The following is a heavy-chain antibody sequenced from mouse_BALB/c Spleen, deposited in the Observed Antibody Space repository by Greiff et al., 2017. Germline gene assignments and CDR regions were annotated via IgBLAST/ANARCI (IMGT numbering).Heavy chain of an antibody. CDR1: GYAFTNYL. V-gene: IGHV1-54*01. CDR2: INPGSGGT. CDR3: ARSYDYFDY. J-gene: IGHJ2*01. Sequence: VQLVESGAELVRPGTSVKVSCKASGYAFTNYLIEWVKQRPGQGLEWIGVINPGSGGTNYNEKFKGKATLTADKSSSTAYMQLSSLTSDDSAVYFCARSYDYFDYWGQGTTLTVSS. D-gene: IGHD2-12*01.